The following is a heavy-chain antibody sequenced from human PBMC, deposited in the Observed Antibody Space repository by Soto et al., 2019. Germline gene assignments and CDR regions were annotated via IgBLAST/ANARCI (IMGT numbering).Heavy chain of an antibody. V-gene: IGHV4-59*01. CDR3: ARDFYDSVGYTWFDS. D-gene: IGHD3-22*01. CDR2: IHNSGTS. CDR1: GDTSTSYY. J-gene: IGHJ5*01. Sequence: SETLSLTCTVSGDTSTSYYWGWIRQAPGKGLEWIGHIHNSGTSTHNPSLNGRVTISIDMSKKQFSLKLTSLTSADTAVYYCARDFYDSVGYTWFDSWSQGTLVTSPQ.